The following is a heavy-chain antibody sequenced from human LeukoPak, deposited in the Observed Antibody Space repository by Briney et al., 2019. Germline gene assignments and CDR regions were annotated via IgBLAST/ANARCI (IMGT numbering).Heavy chain of an antibody. CDR1: GYTISSGYY. CDR3: ARLDFWSGHDY. CDR2: IYHSGST. D-gene: IGHD3-3*01. Sequence: KPSETLSLTCAVSGYTISSGYYWGWIRQPPGKGLEWIGSIYHSGSTYYNPSLKSRVTISVDTSKNQFSLKLSSVTAAYTAAYYCARLDFWSGHDYWGQGTLVTASS. V-gene: IGHV4-38-2*01. J-gene: IGHJ4*02.